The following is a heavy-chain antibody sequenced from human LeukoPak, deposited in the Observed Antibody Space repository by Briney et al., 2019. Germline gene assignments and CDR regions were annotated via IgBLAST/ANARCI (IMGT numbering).Heavy chain of an antibody. D-gene: IGHD6-6*01. Sequence: GGSLRLPCAASGFTFSSYGMHWVRQAPGKGLEWVAVIWYDGSNKYYADSVKGRFTISRDNSKNTLYLQMNSLRAEDTAVYYCAKDRYSSSAYFDYWGQGTLVTVSS. CDR1: GFTFSSYG. J-gene: IGHJ4*02. CDR2: IWYDGSNK. V-gene: IGHV3-33*06. CDR3: AKDRYSSSAYFDY.